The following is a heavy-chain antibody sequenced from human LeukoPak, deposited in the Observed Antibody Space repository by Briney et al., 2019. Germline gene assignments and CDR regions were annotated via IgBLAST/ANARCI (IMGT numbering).Heavy chain of an antibody. CDR3: ARDSVGYRGIVGATAVSFDY. D-gene: IGHD1-26*01. J-gene: IGHJ4*02. V-gene: IGHV1-69*13. Sequence: ASVKVSCKASGYTFTSYAISWVRQAPGQGLEWMGGIIPIFGTANYAQKFQGRVTITADETTSTAYMELSSLRSEDTAVYYCARDSVGYRGIVGATAVSFDYWGQGTLVTVSS. CDR1: GYTFTSYA. CDR2: IIPIFGTA.